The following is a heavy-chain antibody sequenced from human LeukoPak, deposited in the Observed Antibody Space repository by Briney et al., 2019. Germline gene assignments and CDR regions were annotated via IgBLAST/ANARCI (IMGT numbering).Heavy chain of an antibody. CDR1: GYTLTFLS. CDR2: FDPEDGET. J-gene: IGHJ5*02. Sequence: ASVKVCCYGSGYTLTFLSMDWGRKAPGKGLEWMGGFDPEDGETIYAQKFQGRVTMSEDTSTDTAYMELSSLRSEDTAVYYCATSNDYNDSSGYFDPWGQGTLVTVSS. V-gene: IGHV1-24*01. D-gene: IGHD3-22*01. CDR3: ATSNDYNDSSGYFDP.